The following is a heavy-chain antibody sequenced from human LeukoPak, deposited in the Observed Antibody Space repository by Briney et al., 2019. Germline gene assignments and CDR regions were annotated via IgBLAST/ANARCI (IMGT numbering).Heavy chain of an antibody. CDR1: GYTFTSYG. V-gene: IGHV1-18*01. D-gene: IGHD3-10*01. CDR3: ASSPTMVRGVKIPNWFDP. Sequence: ASVKVSCKASGYTFTSYGISWVRQAPGQGLEWMGWISAYNGNTNYAQKLQGRVTMTTDTSTSTAYMELRSLRSEDTAVYYCASSPTMVRGVKIPNWFDPWGQGTLVTVSS. J-gene: IGHJ5*02. CDR2: ISAYNGNT.